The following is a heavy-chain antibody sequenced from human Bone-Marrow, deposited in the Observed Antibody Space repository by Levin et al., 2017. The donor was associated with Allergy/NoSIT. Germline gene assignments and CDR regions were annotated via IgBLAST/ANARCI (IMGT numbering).Heavy chain of an antibody. J-gene: IGHJ4*02. V-gene: IGHV1-18*01. CDR2: INPHNDNT. Sequence: ASVKVSCKASGYTFANSGISWVRQAPGQGLEWMGWINPHNDNTHYAERFQARVIMTTDTSTNTAYMELRSLISDDTAVYYCARGRFGELLFDSWGQGTLVTVSS. CDR3: ARGRFGELLFDS. D-gene: IGHD3-10*01. CDR1: GYTFANSG.